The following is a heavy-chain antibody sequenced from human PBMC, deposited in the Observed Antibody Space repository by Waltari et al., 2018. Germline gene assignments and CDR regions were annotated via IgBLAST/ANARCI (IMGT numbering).Heavy chain of an antibody. J-gene: IGHJ4*02. D-gene: IGHD2-21*01. CDR2: ISYDGSNK. CDR1: GFTFSSYA. V-gene: IGHV3-30-3*01. Sequence: QVQLVESGGGVVQPGRSLRLSCAASGFTFSSYATHWVRQAPGKGLEWVAVISYDGSNKYYADSVKGRFTISRDNSKNTLYLQMNSLRAEDTAVYYCARDSGRGGGDLNYWGQGTLVTVSS. CDR3: ARDSGRGGGDLNY.